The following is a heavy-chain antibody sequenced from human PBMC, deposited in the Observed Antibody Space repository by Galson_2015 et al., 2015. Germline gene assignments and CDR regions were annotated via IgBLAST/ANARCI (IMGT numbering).Heavy chain of an antibody. CDR2: INPSGGST. V-gene: IGHV1-46*01. CDR3: ARLVRGNYYFDY. CDR1: GYTFTSYY. J-gene: IGHJ4*02. Sequence: SVKVSCKASGYTFTSYYMHWVRQAPGQGLEWMGIINPSGGSTSYAQKFQGRVTMTRDTSISTAYMELSRLRSDDTAVYYCARLVRGNYYFDYWGQGTLVTVSS. D-gene: IGHD3-10*01.